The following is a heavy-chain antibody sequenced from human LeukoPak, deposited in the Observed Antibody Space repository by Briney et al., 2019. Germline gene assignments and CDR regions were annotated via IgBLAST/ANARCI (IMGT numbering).Heavy chain of an antibody. Sequence: GGSLRLSCAASGFTFDDYAMHWFRQAPGKGLEWVSGISWNSGSIGYADSVKGRFTISRDNAKNSLYLQMNSLRAEDTALYYCAKDRAYYDFDAFDIWGQGTMVTVSS. CDR3: AKDRAYYDFDAFDI. D-gene: IGHD3-22*01. CDR1: GFTFDDYA. J-gene: IGHJ3*02. V-gene: IGHV3-9*01. CDR2: ISWNSGSI.